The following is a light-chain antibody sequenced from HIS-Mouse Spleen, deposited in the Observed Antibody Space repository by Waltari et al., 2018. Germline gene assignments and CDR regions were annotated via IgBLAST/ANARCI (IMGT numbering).Light chain of an antibody. CDR3: QSADSSGTHVV. J-gene: IGLJ2*01. CDR2: KDR. CDR1: ALPKQY. Sequence: SSELTQPPSVSVSPGQTARITCSGDALPKQYAYWYQQKPGQAPVLVIYKDRERPSGIPERFSGSSSGTTVTLTISGVQAEDEADYYCQSADSSGTHVVFGGGTKLTVL. V-gene: IGLV3-25*03.